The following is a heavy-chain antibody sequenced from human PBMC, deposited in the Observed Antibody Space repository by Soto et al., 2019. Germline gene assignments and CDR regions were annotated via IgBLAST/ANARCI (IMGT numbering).Heavy chain of an antibody. CDR1: GYTFTSYG. V-gene: IGHV1-18*01. CDR3: ARDERGSGSYFGRLNWFDP. CDR2: ISGYTGNT. D-gene: IGHD3-10*01. J-gene: IGHJ5*02. Sequence: QAQLVQSGPEVKNPGASVKVSCKASGYTFTSYGISWVRQAPGQGIEWMGWISGYTGNTNYAQKVQVRVTLTTDTSTSTAYMELTSLTPDDTAVYYCARDERGSGSYFGRLNWFDPWGQGTLVTVSS.